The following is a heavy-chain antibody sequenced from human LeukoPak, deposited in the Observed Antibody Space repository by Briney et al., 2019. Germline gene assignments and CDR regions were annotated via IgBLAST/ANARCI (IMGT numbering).Heavy chain of an antibody. CDR3: AVSRGGSSWYYYYYYMDV. D-gene: IGHD6-13*01. V-gene: IGHV4-38-2*02. CDR2: IYHSGST. Sequence: ASETLSLTCTVSGYSISSGYYWGWIRQPPGKGLEWIGSIYHSGSTYYNPSLKSRVTISVDTSKNQFSLELSSVTAADTAVYYCAVSRGGSSWYYYYYYMDVWGKGTTVTVSS. J-gene: IGHJ6*03. CDR1: GYSISSGYY.